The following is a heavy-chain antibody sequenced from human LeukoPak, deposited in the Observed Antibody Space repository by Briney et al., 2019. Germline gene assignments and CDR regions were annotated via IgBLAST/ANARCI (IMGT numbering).Heavy chain of an antibody. Sequence: SETLSLTCTVSGGSVRSQYWSWIRQPAGRGLEWLGRIYASGSTNYSPSLKSRVTMSLDTSKNQFSLKLFSVTAADTAVYYCATLKTGQQRGSFDPWGQGTLVTVSS. V-gene: IGHV4-4*07. D-gene: IGHD6-13*01. CDR1: GGSVRSQY. J-gene: IGHJ5*02. CDR2: IYASGST. CDR3: ATLKTGQQRGSFDP.